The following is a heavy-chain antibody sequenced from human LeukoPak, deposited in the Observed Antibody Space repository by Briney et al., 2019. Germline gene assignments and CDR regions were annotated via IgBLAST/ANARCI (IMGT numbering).Heavy chain of an antibody. Sequence: ASVKVSCKASGYTFTSYDIDWVRQATGQGLEWMGWMNPNSGNTGYAQKFQGRVTMTRNTSISTAYMELSSLRSEDTAVYYCARDSEIRWGATIYFDYWGQGTLVTVSS. CDR1: GYTFTSYD. CDR3: ARDSEIRWGATIYFDY. V-gene: IGHV1-8*01. D-gene: IGHD1-26*01. CDR2: MNPNSGNT. J-gene: IGHJ4*02.